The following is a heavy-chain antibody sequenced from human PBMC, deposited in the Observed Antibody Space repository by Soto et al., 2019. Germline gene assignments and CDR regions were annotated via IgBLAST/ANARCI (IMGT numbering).Heavy chain of an antibody. CDR1: GFSLSTIGVG. V-gene: IGHV2-5*02. CDR2: IYWDDDK. D-gene: IGHD2-21*02. Sequence: QITLKESGPTLVKPTQTLTLTCTFSGFSLSTIGVGVGWIRQPPGKALEWLALIYWDDDKRYSPSLKGRLTATKYTCKNQVVLTMTNMVAVDPATYYCVHSRCGGDCLQSYSSHSYYGLDVWGQETKVTVSS. CDR3: VHSRCGGDCLQSYSSHSYYGLDV. J-gene: IGHJ6*02.